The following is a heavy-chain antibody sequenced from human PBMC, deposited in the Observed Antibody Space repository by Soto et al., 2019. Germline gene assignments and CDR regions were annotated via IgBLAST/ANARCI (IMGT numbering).Heavy chain of an antibody. CDR1: GYTFTGYG. V-gene: IGHV1-18*01. D-gene: IGHD3-22*01. Sequence: QVQLVQSGGEVKKPGASVKVSCKTSGYTFTGYGISWVRQAPGQGPEWMGWLSPYNGNTKYAQSFQGRVTMTTDTSTSTAYMDLRSLRSDDTAVYYCARDYHDSSGFSYAGYWGQGTLVNVSS. CDR3: ARDYHDSSGFSYAGY. J-gene: IGHJ4*02. CDR2: LSPYNGNT.